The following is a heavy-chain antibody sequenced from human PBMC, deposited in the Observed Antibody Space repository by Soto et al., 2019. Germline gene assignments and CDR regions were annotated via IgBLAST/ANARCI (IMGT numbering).Heavy chain of an antibody. CDR2: IYYSGST. J-gene: IGHJ6*02. Sequence: PSETLSLTCTVSGGSISSGDYYWSWIRQPPGKGLEWIGYIYYSGSTYYNPSLKSRVTISVDTSKNQFSLKLSSVTAADTAVYYCAREMRKEPYFYYGMDVWGQGTTVTVSS. D-gene: IGHD1-1*01. CDR1: GGSISSGDYY. CDR3: AREMRKEPYFYYGMDV. V-gene: IGHV4-30-4*01.